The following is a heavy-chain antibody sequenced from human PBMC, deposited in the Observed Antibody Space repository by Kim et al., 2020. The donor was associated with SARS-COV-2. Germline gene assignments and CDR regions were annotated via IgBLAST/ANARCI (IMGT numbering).Heavy chain of an antibody. CDR2: ISYSGTT. V-gene: IGHV4-39*01. CDR3: ARLTRASHFED. J-gene: IGHJ4*02. D-gene: IGHD1-26*01. Sequence: SETLFLTCVVSGGSISSNDYYWAWIRQPPGKGLEWIGHISYSGTTFYNPSLKSRVTISVDTWRTRYSLNLNSVTATDTAVYYCARLTRASHFEDWGQGTLVTVAS. CDR1: GGSISSNDYY.